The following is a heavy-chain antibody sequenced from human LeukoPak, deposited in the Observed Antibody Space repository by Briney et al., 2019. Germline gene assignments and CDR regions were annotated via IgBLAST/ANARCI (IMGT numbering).Heavy chain of an antibody. D-gene: IGHD6-13*01. CDR2: TYYRSKWYY. CDR1: GDNVASNSAA. Sequence: SQTLSLTCAISGDNVASNSAAWTWIRQSPSRGLEWLARTYYRSKWYYDYAVSVKSRITINPDTSKNTFSLQLNSVTPEDTAIYYCTRVFGTSWLDYWGQGTQVTVSS. CDR3: TRVFGTSWLDY. J-gene: IGHJ4*02. V-gene: IGHV6-1*01.